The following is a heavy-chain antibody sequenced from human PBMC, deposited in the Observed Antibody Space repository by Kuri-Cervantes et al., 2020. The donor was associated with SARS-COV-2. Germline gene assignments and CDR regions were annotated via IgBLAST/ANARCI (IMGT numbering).Heavy chain of an antibody. J-gene: IGHJ4*02. V-gene: IGHV4-39*01. D-gene: IGHD5-18*01. CDR1: GGSISSSSYY. CDR2: IYYSGST. Sequence: SETLSLTCTVSGGSISSSSYYWGWIRQPPGKGLEWIGSIYYSGSTYYNPSLKSRVTISVDTSKNQFSLKLNSVTAADTAVYYCASQVDTAMAFDYWGQGTLVTVSS. CDR3: ASQVDTAMAFDY.